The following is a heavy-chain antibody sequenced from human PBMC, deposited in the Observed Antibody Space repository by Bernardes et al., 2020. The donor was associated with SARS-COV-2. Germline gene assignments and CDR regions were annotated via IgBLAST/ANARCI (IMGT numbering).Heavy chain of an antibody. Sequence: GGSLRLSCAASGFSFNNYGMHWVRQATGKGLEWVAFISYEGSRKYYLDSLKGRFTVSRDYSKDTLYLQMNSLREDDTAVYYCVKRRAIFELWAGSLDFWGLGTLVIVSS. V-gene: IGHV3-30*18. D-gene: IGHD3-9*01. CDR1: GFSFNNYG. J-gene: IGHJ1*01. CDR3: VKRRAIFELWAGSLDF. CDR2: ISYEGSRK.